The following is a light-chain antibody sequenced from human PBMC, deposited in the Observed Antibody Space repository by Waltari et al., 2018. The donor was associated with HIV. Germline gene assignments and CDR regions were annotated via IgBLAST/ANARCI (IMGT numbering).Light chain of an antibody. Sequence: IVMTQSPTTLSVSPGERATLSCRASQSVYVNLAWYQQKHGQPPRLLIYGASTRATDIPARCSGSGSGTEFTLTISSLQSEDFALYYCQQYVSWPTFGQGTKLEIK. CDR2: GAS. J-gene: IGKJ2*01. CDR1: QSVYVN. CDR3: QQYVSWPT. V-gene: IGKV3-15*01.